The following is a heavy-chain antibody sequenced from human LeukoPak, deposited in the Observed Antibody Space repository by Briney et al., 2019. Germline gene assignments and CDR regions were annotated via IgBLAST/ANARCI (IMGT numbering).Heavy chain of an antibody. D-gene: IGHD4-11*01. Sequence: ASVKVSCKTSGYTFTSHGISWVRQAPGQGLEWMGWISTSKGDTNYAQKFKGRLTMTTDRSTYTAYMELRSLSSDDTAVYYCARDWPTVITDYWGQGTLVTVPS. CDR3: ARDWPTVITDY. CDR2: ISTSKGDT. J-gene: IGHJ4*02. CDR1: GYTFTSHG. V-gene: IGHV1-18*01.